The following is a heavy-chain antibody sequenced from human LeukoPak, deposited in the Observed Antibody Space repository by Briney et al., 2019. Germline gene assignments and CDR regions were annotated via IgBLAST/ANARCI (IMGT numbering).Heavy chain of an antibody. V-gene: IGHV4-59*01. CDR1: GGSINYYY. J-gene: IGHJ4*02. CDR3: ARGRGSYSSGHDY. D-gene: IGHD6-19*01. Sequence: SETLSLTCTVSGGSINYYYWMWIRQPPGKGLEWIGYIYYSGGTHYNPSLKSRVTMLVDTSKNQFSLKLTAVTAADTAVYYCARGRGSYSSGHDYWGQGTLVTVSS. CDR2: IYYSGGT.